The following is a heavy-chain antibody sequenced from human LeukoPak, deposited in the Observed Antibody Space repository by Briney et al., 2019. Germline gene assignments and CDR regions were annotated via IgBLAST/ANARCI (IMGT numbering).Heavy chain of an antibody. V-gene: IGHV3-21*01. Sequence: PGGSLRLSCAASGFTFSSYSMNWVRQATGKGLEWVSSISSSSSYIYYADSVKGRFTISRDNAKNSLYLQMNSLRAEDTAVYYCARGGSSGYYGFDYWGQGTLVTVSS. D-gene: IGHD3-22*01. CDR1: GFTFSSYS. J-gene: IGHJ4*02. CDR3: ARGGSSGYYGFDY. CDR2: ISSSSSYI.